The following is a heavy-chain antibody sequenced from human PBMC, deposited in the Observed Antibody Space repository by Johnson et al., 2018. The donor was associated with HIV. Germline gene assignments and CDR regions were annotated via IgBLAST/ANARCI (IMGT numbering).Heavy chain of an antibody. Sequence: VQLVESGGGLVQPGGSLRLSCAASGFTFSSYAMHWVRQAPGKGLEYVSAISSNGGSTYYANSVKGRFTISRDNSKNTLYLQMGSLRAEDMSVYYCARGQCGAIPHDAFDIWGQGTMVTVSS. V-gene: IGHV3-64*01. D-gene: IGHD1-26*01. CDR2: ISSNGGST. CDR1: GFTFSSYA. J-gene: IGHJ3*02. CDR3: ARGQCGAIPHDAFDI.